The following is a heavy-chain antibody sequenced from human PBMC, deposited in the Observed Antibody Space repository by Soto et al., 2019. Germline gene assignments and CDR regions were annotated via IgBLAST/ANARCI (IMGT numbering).Heavy chain of an antibody. CDR1: GLNFSSYA. CDR3: AKEGLTIGALGPSY. Sequence: GGSLRRSCAASGLNFSSYAMSWVRQAAGKGLEWVSVISASGGRTYYADSVKGRVTISRDNSKNTLYLQMKSLRAEDTAVYYCAKEGLTIGALGPSYWGQGTLVTVSS. V-gene: IGHV3-23*01. D-gene: IGHD6-13*01. J-gene: IGHJ4*02. CDR2: ISASGGRT.